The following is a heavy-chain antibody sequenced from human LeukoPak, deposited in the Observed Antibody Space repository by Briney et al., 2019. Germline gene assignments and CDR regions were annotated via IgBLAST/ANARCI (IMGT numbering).Heavy chain of an antibody. CDR2: INPNSGGT. V-gene: IGHV1-2*02. Sequence: ASVKVSCKASGYAFTGYYLHWVRQAPGQGLGWMGWINPNSGGTNYAQKFQGRVTITRDTSASTAYMELSSLRSDDTAVYYCARGGSGWDYYYYGMDVWGQGTTVTVSS. J-gene: IGHJ6*02. D-gene: IGHD6-19*01. CDR1: GYAFTGYY. CDR3: ARGGSGWDYYYYGMDV.